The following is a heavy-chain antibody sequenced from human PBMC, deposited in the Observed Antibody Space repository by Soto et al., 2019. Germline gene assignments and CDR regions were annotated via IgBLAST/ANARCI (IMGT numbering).Heavy chain of an antibody. Sequence: GGSLRLSCAASGFTFSSYGMHWVRQAPGKGLEWVAVISYDGSNKYYADSVKGRFTISRDNSKNTLYLQMNSLRAEDTAVYYCAKDGSRAEGWFDPWGQGTLVTVSS. V-gene: IGHV3-30*18. CDR2: ISYDGSNK. CDR3: AKDGSRAEGWFDP. CDR1: GFTFSSYG. D-gene: IGHD2-2*01. J-gene: IGHJ5*02.